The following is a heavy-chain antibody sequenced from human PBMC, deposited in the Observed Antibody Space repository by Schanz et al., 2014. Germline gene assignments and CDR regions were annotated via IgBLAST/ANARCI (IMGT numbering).Heavy chain of an antibody. CDR2: IGYLGDT. J-gene: IGHJ6*02. Sequence: VQLVESGGGLVQPGGSLRLSCAASGFTLSNSDMHWVRQGTGKGLEWVSTIGYLGDTYYPDSVKGRFTISRDNSKNTLYLHMNTLRSEDTAVYYCARDFDDRRGYGSGYCLGDCMDVWGQGTTVTVSS. D-gene: IGHD3-10*01. CDR1: GFTLSNSD. V-gene: IGHV3-13*01. CDR3: ARDFDDRRGYGSGYCLGDCMDV.